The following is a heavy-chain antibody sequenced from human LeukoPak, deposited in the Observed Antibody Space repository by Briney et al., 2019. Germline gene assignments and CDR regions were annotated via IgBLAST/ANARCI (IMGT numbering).Heavy chain of an antibody. J-gene: IGHJ4*02. CDR3: ARGYYDFWSGYPTLYYFDY. Sequence: GGSLRLSCAASGFTVSSNYMSWVRQAPGKGLEWVSVIYSGGSTYYADSVKGRFTISRDNSKNTLYLQMNSLRAEDTAVYYCARGYYDFWSGYPTLYYFDYWGQGTLVTVSS. D-gene: IGHD3-3*01. CDR2: IYSGGST. CDR1: GFTVSSNY. V-gene: IGHV3-66*01.